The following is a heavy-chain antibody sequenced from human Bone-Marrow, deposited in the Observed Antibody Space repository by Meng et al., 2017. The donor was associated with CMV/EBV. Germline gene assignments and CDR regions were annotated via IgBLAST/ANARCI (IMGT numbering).Heavy chain of an antibody. CDR2: ISWNSGSI. D-gene: IGHD6-13*01. J-gene: IGHJ6*02. Sequence: SLKISCAASGFTFDDYAMHWVRQAPGKGLEWVSGISWNSGSIGYADSVKGRFTISRDNAKNSLYLQMNSLRADDMALYYGAKSSRSIIYYYGMDVWGQGTTVTVSS. CDR3: AKSSRSIIYYYGMDV. V-gene: IGHV3-9*03. CDR1: GFTFDDYA.